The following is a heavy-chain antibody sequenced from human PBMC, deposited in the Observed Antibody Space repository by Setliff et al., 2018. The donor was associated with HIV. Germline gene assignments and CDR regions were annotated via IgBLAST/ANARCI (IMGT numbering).Heavy chain of an antibody. CDR1: GDSMSSHY. CDR3: ARDNSYYYGSGSHYWYGMDV. D-gene: IGHD3-10*01. J-gene: IGHJ6*01. V-gene: IGHV4-59*11. Sequence: SETLSLTCTVSGDSMSSHYWTWIRQPPGKGLEWIGYMFYSGASNYNPSLKSRVTMSVDTSNNQFSLKLSSVTAADTAVYYCARDNSYYYGSGSHYWYGMDVWGQGTTVTVSS. CDR2: MFYSGAS.